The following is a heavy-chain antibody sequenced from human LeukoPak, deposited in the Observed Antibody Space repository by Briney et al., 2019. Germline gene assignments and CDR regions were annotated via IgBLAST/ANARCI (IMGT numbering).Heavy chain of an antibody. CDR3: ARDYCSSTSCLFDY. D-gene: IGHD2-2*01. V-gene: IGHV1-2*06. CDR2: INPNSGDT. J-gene: IGHJ4*02. CDR1: GYTFTGYH. Sequence: GASVKVSCEASGYTFTGYHMHWVRQAPGQGLEWMGRINPNSGDTNYAQKFQGRVTMTRDTSISTAYVELSRLRSDDTAVNYCARDYCSSTSCLFDYWGQGTLVTVSS.